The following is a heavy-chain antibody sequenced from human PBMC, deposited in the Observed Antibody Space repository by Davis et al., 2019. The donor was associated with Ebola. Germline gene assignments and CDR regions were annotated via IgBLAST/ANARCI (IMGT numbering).Heavy chain of an antibody. CDR2: ISAYNGNT. J-gene: IGHJ4*02. D-gene: IGHD3-22*01. CDR1: GYTFTSYG. CDR3: ARGRGHYESSGGDF. V-gene: IGHV1-18*01. Sequence: ASVKVSCKASGYTFTSYGISWVRQAPGQGLEWMGWISAYNGNTNYAQKLQGRVTMTRDTSTRTVYMELSSLRSEDTAVYYCARGRGHYESSGGDFWGQGTLVTVSS.